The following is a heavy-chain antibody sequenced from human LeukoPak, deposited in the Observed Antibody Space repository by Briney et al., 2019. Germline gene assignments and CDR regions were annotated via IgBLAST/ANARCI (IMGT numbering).Heavy chain of an antibody. CDR2: ISYDGSNK. CDR3: AKNNRQWLVQFAFDI. Sequence: RGSLRLSCSASGFTFSSYGMHWVRQAPGKGLEWVAVISYDGSNKYYADSVKGRFTISRDNSKNTLYLQMNSLRAEDTAVYYCAKNNRQWLVQFAFDIWGQGTMVTVSS. CDR1: GFTFSSYG. J-gene: IGHJ3*02. V-gene: IGHV3-30*18. D-gene: IGHD6-19*01.